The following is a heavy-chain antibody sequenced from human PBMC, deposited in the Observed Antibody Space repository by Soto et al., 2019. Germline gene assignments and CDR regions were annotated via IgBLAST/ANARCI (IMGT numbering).Heavy chain of an antibody. CDR3: ARDGIAADWFDP. CDR2: IYYSGST. Sequence: SETLSLTCTVSGGSISSYYWSWIRQPPGKGLEWIGYIYYSGSTNYNPSLKSRVTISVDTSKNQFSLKLSSVTAADTAVYYYARDGIAADWFDPWGQGTLVTVSS. CDR1: GGSISSYY. V-gene: IGHV4-59*01. J-gene: IGHJ5*02. D-gene: IGHD6-13*01.